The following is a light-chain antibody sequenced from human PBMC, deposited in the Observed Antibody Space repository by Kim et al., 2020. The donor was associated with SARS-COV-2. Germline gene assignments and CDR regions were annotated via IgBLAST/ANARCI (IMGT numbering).Light chain of an antibody. V-gene: IGLV3-1*01. CDR1: RLGNKY. CDR2: QDE. CDR3: QVWDSTTMV. J-gene: IGLJ2*01. Sequence: SYELTQPPSVSVSPGQTASITCSGDRLGNKYVCWYQQKPGQSPVVVLYQDERRPSGIPERFSGSNSGNTATLTISGTQALDEADYYCQVWDSTTMVFGGGTQLTVL.